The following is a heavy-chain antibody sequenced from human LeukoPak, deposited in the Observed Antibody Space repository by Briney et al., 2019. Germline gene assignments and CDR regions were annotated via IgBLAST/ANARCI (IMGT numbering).Heavy chain of an antibody. CDR2: ISSSGSTI. CDR1: GFTFSSYE. D-gene: IGHD1/OR15-1a*01. J-gene: IGHJ6*03. Sequence: PGGSLRLSCAASGFTFSSYEMNWVRPAPGKGLGWVSYISSSGSTIYYADSVKGRFTITRDNAKNSLYLQMNSLRAEDTAVYYCARVRVKLNKYYYYYYMDVWGKGTTVTISS. V-gene: IGHV3-48*03. CDR3: ARVRVKLNKYYYYYYMDV.